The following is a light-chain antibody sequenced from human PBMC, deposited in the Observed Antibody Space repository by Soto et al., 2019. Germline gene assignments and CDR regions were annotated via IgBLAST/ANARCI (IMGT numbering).Light chain of an antibody. CDR3: CSYAGSGTDNYV. J-gene: IGLJ1*01. V-gene: IGLV2-23*01. CDR2: EGI. CDR1: SSDIVTYNL. Sequence: QSALPQPASVSGSPGQSITISCTGTSSDIVTYNLVSWYQHYPGKAPKLMIYEGIKRPSGVSNRFSGSKSGNTAFLTISGLQAEDEADYYCCSYAGSGTDNYVFGSGTKVTVL.